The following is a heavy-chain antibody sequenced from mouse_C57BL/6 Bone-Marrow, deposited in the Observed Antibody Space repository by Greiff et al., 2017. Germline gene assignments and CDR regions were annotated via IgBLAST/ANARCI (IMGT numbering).Heavy chain of an antibody. CDR1: GYTFTTYP. Sequence: QVQLQQSGAELVKPGASVKMSCKASGYTFTTYPIEWMQQNHGKSLEWIGNFHPYNDDTKYNEKFKGKATLTVEKSSSTVYLELSRLTSDDSAVYYCARGPGYGSSYVYFDDWGQGTTLTVSS. J-gene: IGHJ2*01. CDR2: FHPYNDDT. D-gene: IGHD1-1*01. CDR3: ARGPGYGSSYVYFDD. V-gene: IGHV1-47*01.